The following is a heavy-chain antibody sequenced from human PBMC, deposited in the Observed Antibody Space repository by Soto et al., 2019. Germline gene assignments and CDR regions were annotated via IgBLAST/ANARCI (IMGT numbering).Heavy chain of an antibody. CDR1: VVSISSDY. CDR3: ARDRLSEQQLGGYYYYDMDV. CDR2: IYYTGST. Sequence: ETLSLTCTVSVVSISSDYWSWIRQPPGKGLEWIGYIYYTGSTNYNPSLKSRVTISLDTSKNQFSLKLSSVTAADTAVYFCARDRLSEQQLGGYYYYDMDVWGQGTTVNV. V-gene: IGHV4-59*01. D-gene: IGHD6-13*01. J-gene: IGHJ6*02.